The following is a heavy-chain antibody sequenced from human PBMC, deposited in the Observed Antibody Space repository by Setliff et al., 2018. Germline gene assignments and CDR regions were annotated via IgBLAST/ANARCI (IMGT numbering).Heavy chain of an antibody. CDR3: ARSPLDDAFDI. CDR2: IYPGDSDT. CDR1: GYSFASYW. J-gene: IGHJ3*02. Sequence: LGESLKISCKASGYSFASYWIAWVRQMPGKGLEWMGVIYPGDSDTRYSPSFQGQVTISADKSISTAYLQWSSLKASDTAMYYCARSPLDDAFDIWGQGTMVTVSS. V-gene: IGHV5-51*01.